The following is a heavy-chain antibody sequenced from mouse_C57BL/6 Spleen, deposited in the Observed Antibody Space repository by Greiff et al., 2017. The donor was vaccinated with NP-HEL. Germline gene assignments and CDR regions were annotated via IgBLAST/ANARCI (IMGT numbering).Heavy chain of an antibody. D-gene: IGHD2-5*01. J-gene: IGHJ2*01. V-gene: IGHV1-61*01. CDR2: IYPSDSET. CDR1: GYTFTSYW. Sequence: VQLQQPGAELVRPGSSVKLSCKASGYTFTSYWMDWVKQRPGQGLEWIGNIYPSDSETHYNQKFKDKATLTVDKSSSTAYMQLSSLTSEDAAVYYCARTYSNYFDYWGQGTTLTVSS. CDR3: ARTYSNYFDY.